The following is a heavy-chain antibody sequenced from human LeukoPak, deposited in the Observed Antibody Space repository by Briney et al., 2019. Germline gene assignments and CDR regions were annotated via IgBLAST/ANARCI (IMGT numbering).Heavy chain of an antibody. CDR3: ARRAYSAAYWKHFDY. Sequence: PGGSLRLSCVASGFTLSSYAMSWIRQPPGKGLEWIGSIYYSGSIYYNPSLKSRVTISVDTSKNQFSLKLSSVTAADTAVYFCARRAYSAAYWKHFDYWGQGTLVTVSS. D-gene: IGHD1-1*01. CDR2: IYYSGSI. CDR1: GFTLSSYA. V-gene: IGHV4-39*01. J-gene: IGHJ4*02.